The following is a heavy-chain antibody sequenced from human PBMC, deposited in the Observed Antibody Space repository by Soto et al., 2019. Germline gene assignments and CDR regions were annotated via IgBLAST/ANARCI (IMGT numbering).Heavy chain of an antibody. Sequence: SETLSLTCAVYGESFSGYYWSWIRQPPGKGLEWIGEINRSRSTNHNPSLKSRVTISVDTSKNQFSLKLNSVTAADTAVYYCARGWVGTGSHYFRFWGQGTLVTVS. CDR2: INRSRST. D-gene: IGHD3-9*01. J-gene: IGHJ4*02. CDR3: ARGWVGTGSHYFRF. V-gene: IGHV4-34*01. CDR1: GESFSGYY.